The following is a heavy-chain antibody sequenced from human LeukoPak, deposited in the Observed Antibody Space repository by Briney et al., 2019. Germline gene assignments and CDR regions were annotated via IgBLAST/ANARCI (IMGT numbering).Heavy chain of an antibody. J-gene: IGHJ4*02. D-gene: IGHD1-26*01. CDR2: IRYDGSNK. CDR3: AKDRRSWELLLDY. CDR1: GFTFSSYG. Sequence: GGSLRLSCAASGFTFSSYGMHWVRQAPGKGLEWVAFIRYDGSNKYYADSVKGRFTISRDNSKNTLYLQMNSLRAEDTAVYYCAKDRRSWELLLDYWGQGTLVTVSS. V-gene: IGHV3-30*02.